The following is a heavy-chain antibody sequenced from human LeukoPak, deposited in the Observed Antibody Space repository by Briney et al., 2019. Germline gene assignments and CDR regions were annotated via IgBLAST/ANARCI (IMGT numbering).Heavy chain of an antibody. Sequence: PSETLSLTCTVSGGSINSNSYYWGWIRQPPGKGLEWIGSIYYSGSTYYNPSLKSRVTISVDTSKNQFSLKLSSVTAADTAVYYCARVTGYMIEDYFDYWGQGTLVTVSS. CDR3: ARVTGYMIEDYFDY. CDR2: IYYSGST. J-gene: IGHJ4*02. D-gene: IGHD3-22*01. V-gene: IGHV4-39*01. CDR1: GGSINSNSYY.